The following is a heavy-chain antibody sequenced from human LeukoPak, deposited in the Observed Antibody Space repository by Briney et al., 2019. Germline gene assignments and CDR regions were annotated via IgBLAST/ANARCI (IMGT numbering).Heavy chain of an antibody. CDR3: AKVYDDSSGYYFSRY. V-gene: IGHV3-23*01. CDR1: GFTFSTYA. D-gene: IGHD3-22*01. CDR2: IGGSGGTT. J-gene: IGHJ4*02. Sequence: GSLRLSCAASGFTFSTYAMTWVRQAPGKGLEWVSAIGGSGGTTYYADSVKGRFTISRDNSKNTLYLQMNSLRAEDTAVYYCAKVYDDSSGYYFSRYWGQGTLVTVSS.